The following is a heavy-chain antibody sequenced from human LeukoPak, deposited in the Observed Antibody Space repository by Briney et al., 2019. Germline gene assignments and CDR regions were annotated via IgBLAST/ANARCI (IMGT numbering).Heavy chain of an antibody. CDR2: ITGSGENT. J-gene: IGHJ4*02. D-gene: IGHD2-8*02. CDR3: AKSPLGSCTGSKCYPLDS. CDR1: GFTLSTYA. V-gene: IGHV3-23*01. Sequence: GGSLRLSCVASGFTLSTYAMTWVRQAPGKGLECVSVITGSGENTYHVDSVKGRFTISRDNSNNTLYLQMSSLRAEDTAIYFCAKSPLGSCTGSKCYPLDSLGQGTLVTVSS.